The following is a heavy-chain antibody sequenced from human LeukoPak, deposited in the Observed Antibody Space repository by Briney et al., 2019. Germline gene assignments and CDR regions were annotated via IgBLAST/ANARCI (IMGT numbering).Heavy chain of an antibody. V-gene: IGHV3-64D*06. J-gene: IGHJ4*02. CDR3: VSSRMGSSGWHTYYFDY. Sequence: PGGSLRLSCAASGFTFSSYAMHWVRQAPGKGLEYVSAISSNGGSTYYADSVKGRFTISRDNSKNTLYLQMSSLRAEDTAVYYCVSSRMGSSGWHTYYFDYWGQGTLVTVSS. CDR2: ISSNGGST. CDR1: GFTFSSYA. D-gene: IGHD6-19*01.